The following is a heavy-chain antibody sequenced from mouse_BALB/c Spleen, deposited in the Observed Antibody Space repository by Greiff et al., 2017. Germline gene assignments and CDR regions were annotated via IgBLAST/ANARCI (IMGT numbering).Heavy chain of an antibody. CDR2: ISSGGST. D-gene: IGHD2-4*01. J-gene: IGHJ2*01. CDR3: ARGGDDYYFDY. V-gene: IGHV5-6-5*01. CDR1: GFTFSSYA. Sequence: EVQVVESGGGLVKPGGSLKLSCAASGFTFSSYAMSWVRQTPETRLEWVASISSGGSTYYPASVKGRFTISRDNARNILYLQMSSLRSEDTAMYYCARGGDDYYFDYWGQGTTLTVSS.